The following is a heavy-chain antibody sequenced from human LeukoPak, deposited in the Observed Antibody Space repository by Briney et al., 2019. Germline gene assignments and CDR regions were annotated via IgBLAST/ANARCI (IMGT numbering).Heavy chain of an antibody. CDR2: ISSSGSTI. V-gene: IGHV3-48*03. CDR1: GSTFSSYE. Sequence: GGSLRLSCAASGSTFSSYEMNWVRQAPGKGLEWVSCISSSGSTIYYADSVKGRFTISRDNAKNSLYLQMNSLRAEDTAVYYCAELGITMIGGVWGKGTTVTISS. D-gene: IGHD3-10*02. J-gene: IGHJ6*04. CDR3: AELGITMIGGV.